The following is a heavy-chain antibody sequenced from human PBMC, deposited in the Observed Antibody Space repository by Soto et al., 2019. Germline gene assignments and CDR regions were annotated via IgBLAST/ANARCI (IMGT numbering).Heavy chain of an antibody. CDR3: AKGEIAVAGIPEYFKH. CDR1: GFTFSSYG. V-gene: IGHV3-30*18. CDR2: ISYDGSNK. D-gene: IGHD6-19*01. Sequence: GGSLRLSCAASGFTFSSYGMHWVRQAPGKGLEWVAVISYDGSNKYYADSVKGRFTISRDNSKNTLYLQMNSLRAEDTAVYYCAKGEIAVAGIPEYFKHWGQGTLVTVSS. J-gene: IGHJ1*01.